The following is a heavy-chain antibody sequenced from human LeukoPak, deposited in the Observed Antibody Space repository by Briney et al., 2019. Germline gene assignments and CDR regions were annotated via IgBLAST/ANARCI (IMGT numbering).Heavy chain of an antibody. CDR2: IYYSGST. CDR3: ARHSGSYLHDAFDI. D-gene: IGHD1-26*01. CDR1: GGSISSYY. V-gene: IGHV4-59*08. Sequence: SETLSLTCTVSGGSISSYYWSWLRQPPAKGLEWIGYIYYSGSTNYNPSLKRRVTISVDTSKNQFSLKLSSVTAADTAVYYCARHSGSYLHDAFDIWGQGTMVTVSS. J-gene: IGHJ3*02.